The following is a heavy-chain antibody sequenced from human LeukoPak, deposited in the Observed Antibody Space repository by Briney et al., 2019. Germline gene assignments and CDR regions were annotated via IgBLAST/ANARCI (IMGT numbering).Heavy chain of an antibody. V-gene: IGHV4-34*01. Sequence: SETLSLTCTVSGGSISSYYWSWIRQPPGKGLEWIGEINHSGSTNYNPPLKSRVTISVDTSKNQFSLKLSSVTAADTAVYYCARGTTVTTNWGQGTLVTVSS. CDR1: GGSISSYY. D-gene: IGHD4-17*01. CDR3: ARGTTVTTN. CDR2: INHSGST. J-gene: IGHJ4*02.